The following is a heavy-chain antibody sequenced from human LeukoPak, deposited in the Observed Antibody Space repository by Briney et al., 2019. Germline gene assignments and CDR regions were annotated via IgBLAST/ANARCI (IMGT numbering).Heavy chain of an antibody. CDR3: ARQRGAYCGGDCYSLFDA. CDR2: IFPVDFDT. J-gene: IGHJ4*02. CDR1: GYSFSNYW. V-gene: IGHV5-51*01. Sequence: GESLKISCKGSGYSFSNYWIGWVGQMPGEGLELMGLIFPVDFDTSYSSSFQGQVTISADKSINTASLQWGSLKASDTAVYYCARQRGAYCGGDCYSLFDAWGQGTLVTVSA. D-gene: IGHD2-21*02.